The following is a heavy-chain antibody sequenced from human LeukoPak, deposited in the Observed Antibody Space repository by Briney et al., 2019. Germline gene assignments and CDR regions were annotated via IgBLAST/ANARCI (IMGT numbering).Heavy chain of an antibody. V-gene: IGHV4-31*03. Sequence: SQTLSLTCTVSGGSISRGGYYWSWIRQHPGKGLEWIGYIYYSGSTYYNPSLKSRVTISVDTSKNQFFLKLSSVTAADTAVYYCARDLHYCSGGSCYSIGAFDIWGQGTMVTVSS. CDR3: ARDLHYCSGGSCYSIGAFDI. CDR2: IYYSGST. J-gene: IGHJ3*02. D-gene: IGHD2-15*01. CDR1: GGSISRGGYY.